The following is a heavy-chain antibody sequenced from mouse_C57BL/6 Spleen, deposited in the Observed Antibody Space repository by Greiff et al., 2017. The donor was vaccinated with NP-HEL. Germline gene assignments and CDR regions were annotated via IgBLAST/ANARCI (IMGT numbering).Heavy chain of an antibody. CDR2: IWTGGGT. V-gene: IGHV2-9-1*01. Sequence: VKLVESGPGLVAPSQSLSITCTVSGFSLTSYAISWVRQPPGKGLEWLGVIWTGGGTNYNSALKSRLSISKDNSKSQVFLKMNSLQTDDTARYYCARHYGSNRYYFDYWGQGTTLTVSS. CDR1: GFSLTSYA. D-gene: IGHD1-1*01. CDR3: ARHYGSNRYYFDY. J-gene: IGHJ2*01.